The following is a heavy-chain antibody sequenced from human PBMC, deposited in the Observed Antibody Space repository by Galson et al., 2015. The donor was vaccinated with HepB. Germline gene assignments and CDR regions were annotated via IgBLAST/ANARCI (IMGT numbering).Heavy chain of an antibody. CDR2: ISSSSSYI. Sequence: SLRLSCAASGFTFSSYSMNWVRQAPGKGLEWVSSISSSSSYIYYADSVKGRFTISRDNAKNSLYLQMNSLRAEDTAVYYCARGSVLGVPAARDYYYYGMDVWGQGTTVTVSS. J-gene: IGHJ6*02. V-gene: IGHV3-21*01. CDR1: GFTFSSYS. CDR3: ARGSVLGVPAARDYYYYGMDV. D-gene: IGHD2-2*01.